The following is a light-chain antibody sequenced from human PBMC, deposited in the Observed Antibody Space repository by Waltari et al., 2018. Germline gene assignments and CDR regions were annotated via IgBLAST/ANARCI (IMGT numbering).Light chain of an antibody. Sequence: EIVFTQSPGTLSLSPGERATLSCRASQSVGKYLAWYQQRPGQAPRLLIYETYRRATGTPDRFSGSGSGTDFSLTISRLEPEDFAVYYCQKYDGSVVTFGGGTKVEIK. CDR1: QSVGKY. J-gene: IGKJ4*01. CDR2: ETY. CDR3: QKYDGSVVT. V-gene: IGKV3-20*01.